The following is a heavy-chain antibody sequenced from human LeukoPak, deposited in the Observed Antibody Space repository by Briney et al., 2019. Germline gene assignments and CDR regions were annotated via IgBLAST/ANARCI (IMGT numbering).Heavy chain of an antibody. J-gene: IGHJ4*02. Sequence: SETLSLTCTVSGGSISSSSYYWGWIRQPPGKGLEWIGSIYYSGSTYYNPSLKSRVTISVDTSKNQLSLKLSSVTAADTAVYYCARRYYYGSGSEYYFDYWGQGTLVTVSS. CDR1: GGSISSSSYY. D-gene: IGHD3-10*01. CDR3: ARRYYYGSGSEYYFDY. V-gene: IGHV4-39*01. CDR2: IYYSGST.